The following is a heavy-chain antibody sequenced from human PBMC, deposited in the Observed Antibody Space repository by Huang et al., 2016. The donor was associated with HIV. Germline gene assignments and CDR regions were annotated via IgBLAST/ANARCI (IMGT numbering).Heavy chain of an antibody. V-gene: IGHV1-24*01. CDR1: GYTLAELS. J-gene: IGHJ4*02. CDR3: ATVYRRFRNHDSGDYYFDY. CDR2: VNPEDCET. Sequence: QVQLVQSGAEVKKPGASVKVSCKVSGYTLAELSMNWVRQAPGKGIEWMGGVNPEDCETIYAQKFQGRVTMTEDTSTDTAYMELSSLRSEDTAVYYCATVYRRFRNHDSGDYYFDYWDQGTLVTVSS. D-gene: IGHD3-22*01.